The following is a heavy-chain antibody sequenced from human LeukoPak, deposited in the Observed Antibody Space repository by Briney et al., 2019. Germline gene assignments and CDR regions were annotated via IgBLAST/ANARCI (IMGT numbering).Heavy chain of an antibody. Sequence: ASVKVSCKASGYTFTSYGISWVRQAPGQGLEWMGWISAYNGNTNYAQKLQGRVTMTTDTSTSTAYMELRSLRSDDTAVYYCARDPGGLYYYDSSGYYRFDYWGQGTLVTVSS. V-gene: IGHV1-18*01. CDR2: ISAYNGNT. CDR1: GYTFTSYG. D-gene: IGHD3-22*01. CDR3: ARDPGGLYYYDSSGYYRFDY. J-gene: IGHJ4*02.